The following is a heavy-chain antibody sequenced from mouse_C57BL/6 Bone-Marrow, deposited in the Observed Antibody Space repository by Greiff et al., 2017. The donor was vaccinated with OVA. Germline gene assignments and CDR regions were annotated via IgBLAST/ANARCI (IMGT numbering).Heavy chain of an antibody. CDR3: ARDGGYDRYFDV. D-gene: IGHD2-2*01. V-gene: IGHV1-64*01. J-gene: IGHJ1*03. CDR1: GYTFTSYW. CDR2: IHPNSGST. Sequence: QLQQPGAELVKPGASVKLSCKASGYTFTSYWMHWVKQRPGQGLEWIGMIHPNSGSTNYNEKFKSKATLTVDKSSSTAYMQLSSLTSEDSAVYYCARDGGYDRYFDVWGTGTTVTVSS.